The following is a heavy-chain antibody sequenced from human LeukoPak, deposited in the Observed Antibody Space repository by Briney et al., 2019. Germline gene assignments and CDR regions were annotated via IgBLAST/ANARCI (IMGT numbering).Heavy chain of an antibody. J-gene: IGHJ6*03. Sequence: GGSLRLSCAASGFTFSSYAMHWVRRAPGKGLEWVAVISYDGSNKKYGDSVKGRFTVSRDNSKNTLYLQMKSLRAEDTAVYYCAKGGGYEAQYYYYYLDVWGKGTTVTISS. CDR1: GFTFSSYA. CDR3: AKGGGYEAQYYYYYLDV. CDR2: ISYDGSNK. V-gene: IGHV3-30*04. D-gene: IGHD5-12*01.